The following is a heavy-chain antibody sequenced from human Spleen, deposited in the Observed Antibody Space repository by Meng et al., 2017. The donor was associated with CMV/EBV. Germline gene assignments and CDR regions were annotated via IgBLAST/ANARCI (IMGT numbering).Heavy chain of an antibody. CDR2: IIPIFGTA. CDR3: ARDSMVRGGVSIY. CDR1: GGTFSSYA. Sequence: QVQLVQFGGGVKKPGPSVKVSCKASGGTFSSYAISWVRQAPGQGLEWMGGIIPIFGTANYAQKFQGRVTITADESTSTAYMELSSLRSEDTAVYYCARDSMVRGGVSIYWGQGTLVTVSS. V-gene: IGHV1-69*12. D-gene: IGHD3-10*01. J-gene: IGHJ4*02.